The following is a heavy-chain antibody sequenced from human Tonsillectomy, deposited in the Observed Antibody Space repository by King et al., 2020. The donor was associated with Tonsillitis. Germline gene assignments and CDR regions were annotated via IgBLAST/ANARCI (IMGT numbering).Heavy chain of an antibody. Sequence: QLVQSGAEVKKPGASVKVSCKASGYTFTSYGISWVRQAPGQGLEWMGWISAYNGSTNYAQKLQGRVTMTTDTSTSTAYMELRSLRSDDTAVYYCARDTDILTGYPYYYYGMDVWGQGTTVTVSS. CDR2: ISAYNGST. CDR1: GYTFTSYG. D-gene: IGHD3-9*01. CDR3: ARDTDILTGYPYYYYGMDV. V-gene: IGHV1-18*04. J-gene: IGHJ6*02.